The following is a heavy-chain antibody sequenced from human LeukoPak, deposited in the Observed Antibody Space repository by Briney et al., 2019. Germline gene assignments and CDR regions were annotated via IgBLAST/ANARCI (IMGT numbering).Heavy chain of an antibody. Sequence: PSETLSLTCTVSGGSISSSSYYWGWIRQPPGKGLEWSGSIYYSGSTYYNPSLKSRVTISVDTSKNPFSLKLSSVTAADTAVYYCARLLTLWVWELLRRKTDAFDISGQGTMVTVSS. V-gene: IGHV4-39*01. CDR2: IYYSGST. CDR3: ARLLTLWVWELLRRKTDAFDI. J-gene: IGHJ3*02. D-gene: IGHD1-26*01. CDR1: GGSISSSSYY.